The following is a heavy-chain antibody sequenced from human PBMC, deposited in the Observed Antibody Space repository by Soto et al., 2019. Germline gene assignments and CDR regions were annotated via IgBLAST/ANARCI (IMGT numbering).Heavy chain of an antibody. D-gene: IGHD3-16*02. CDR3: AKGGYYDYVWGSYRPNDAFDI. J-gene: IGHJ3*02. V-gene: IGHV3-23*01. CDR1: GFTFSSYA. CDR2: ISGSGGST. Sequence: GGSLRLSCAASGFTFSSYAMSWVRQAPGKGLEWVSAISGSGGSTYYADSVKGRFTISRDNSKNTLYLQMNSLRAEDTAVYYCAKGGYYDYVWGSYRPNDAFDIWGQGTMVTVSS.